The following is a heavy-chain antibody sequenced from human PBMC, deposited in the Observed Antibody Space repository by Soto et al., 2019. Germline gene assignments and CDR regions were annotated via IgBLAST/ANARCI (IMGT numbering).Heavy chain of an antibody. CDR1: GGPFSRYT. Sequence: QVELVQSGAEVKKPGSSVKVSCKASGGPFSRYTISWMRQAPGQGLEWMGRIIPILGIANYAQKFQGRVTITADKSTSTAYMVLSSLRSEDTAVYYCARPGAGAPFGYSDYWGQGTLVTVSS. D-gene: IGHD7-27*01. J-gene: IGHJ4*02. CDR2: IIPILGIA. CDR3: ARPGAGAPFGYSDY. V-gene: IGHV1-69*02.